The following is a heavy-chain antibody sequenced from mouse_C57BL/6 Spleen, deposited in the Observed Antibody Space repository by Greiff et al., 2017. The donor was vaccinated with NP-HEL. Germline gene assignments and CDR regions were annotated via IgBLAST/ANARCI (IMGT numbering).Heavy chain of an antibody. J-gene: IGHJ4*01. CDR1: GYTFTSYW. V-gene: IGHV1-55*01. D-gene: IGHD2-1*01. CDR3: AIYYGNYAAMDY. CDR2: IYPGSGST. Sequence: QVQLKQSGAELVKPGASVKMSCKASGYTFTSYWITWVKQRPGQGLEWIGDIYPGSGSTNYNEKFKSKATLTVDTSSSTAYMQLSSLTSEDSAVYYCAIYYGNYAAMDYWGQGTSVTVSS.